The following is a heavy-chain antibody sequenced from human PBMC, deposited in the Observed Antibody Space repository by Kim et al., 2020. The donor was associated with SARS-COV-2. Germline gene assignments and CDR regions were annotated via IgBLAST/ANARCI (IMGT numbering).Heavy chain of an antibody. J-gene: IGHJ5*02. CDR3: ARVRYRYFDWLSLGNQENASQRNPNWFDP. CDR1: GGSISSSNW. CDR2: IYHSGST. V-gene: IGHV4-4*02. D-gene: IGHD3-9*01. Sequence: SETLSLTCAVSGGSISSSNWWSWVRQPPGKGLEWIGEIYHSGSTNYNPSLKSRVTISVDKSKNQFSLKLSSVTAADTAVYYCARVRYRYFDWLSLGNQENASQRNPNWFDPWGQGTLVTVSS.